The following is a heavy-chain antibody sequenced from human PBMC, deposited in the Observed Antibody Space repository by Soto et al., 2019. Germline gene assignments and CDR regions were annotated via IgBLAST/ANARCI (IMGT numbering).Heavy chain of an antibody. J-gene: IGHJ6*02. Sequence: PGGSLRLSCAASGFIFSNYGMHWVRQAPGKGLEWVAVISYDGDNKYYADSVKGRFTISRDNSKNTLSLQMNSLRDEDTDVYYCAKDIALVRGVIIDMDVWGQGTTVTVSS. CDR2: ISYDGDNK. D-gene: IGHD3-10*01. V-gene: IGHV3-30*18. CDR3: AKDIALVRGVIIDMDV. CDR1: GFIFSNYG.